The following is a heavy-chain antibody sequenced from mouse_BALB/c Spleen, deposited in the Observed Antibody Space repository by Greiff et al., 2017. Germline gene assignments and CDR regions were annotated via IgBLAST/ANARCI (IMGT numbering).Heavy chain of an antibody. V-gene: IGHV2-6-7*01. CDR2: IWGDGST. D-gene: IGHD2-10*02. Sequence: VQVVESGPGLVAPSQSLSITCTVSGFSLTGYGVNWVRQPPGKGLEWLGMIWGDGSTDYNSALKSRLSISKDNSKSQVFLKMNSLQTDDTARYYCAREYGNRGFAYWGQGTLVTVSA. CDR3: AREYGNRGFAY. CDR1: GFSLTGYG. J-gene: IGHJ3*01.